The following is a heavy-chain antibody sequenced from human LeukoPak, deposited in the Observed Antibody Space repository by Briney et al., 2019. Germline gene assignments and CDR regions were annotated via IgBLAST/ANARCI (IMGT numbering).Heavy chain of an antibody. D-gene: IGHD6-13*01. CDR2: IIPILGIA. CDR1: GGTFSSCA. CDR3: ARDYEVAAGHYYYYGMDV. J-gene: IGHJ6*02. Sequence: SVKVSCKASGGTFSSCAISWVRQAPGQGLEWMGRIIPILGIANYAQKFQGRVTITADKSTSTAYMELSSLRSEDTAVYYCARDYEVAAGHYYYYGMDVWGQGTTVTVSS. V-gene: IGHV1-69*04.